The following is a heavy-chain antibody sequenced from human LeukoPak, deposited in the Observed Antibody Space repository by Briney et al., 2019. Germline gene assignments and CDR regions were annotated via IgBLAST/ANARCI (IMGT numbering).Heavy chain of an antibody. CDR3: ARHLRKRGIAVAGTPGWFDP. V-gene: IGHV4-59*08. D-gene: IGHD6-19*01. CDR2: IHYTGST. Sequence: PSETLSLTCTVSGGSISSYYWSWIRQSPGKGLECIGYIHYTGSTNYNPSLKSRVTISVDTSKNQFSLKLSSVTAADTAVYYCARHLRKRGIAVAGTPGWFDPWGQGTLVTVSS. J-gene: IGHJ5*02. CDR1: GGSISSYY.